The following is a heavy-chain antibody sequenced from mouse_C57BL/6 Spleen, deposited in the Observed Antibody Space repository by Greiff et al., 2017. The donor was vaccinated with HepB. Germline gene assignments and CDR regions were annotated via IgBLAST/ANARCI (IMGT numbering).Heavy chain of an antibody. CDR2: IYPGDGDT. D-gene: IGHD2-3*01. Sequence: QVQLQQSGPELVKPGASVKISCKASGYAFSSSWMNWVKQRPGKGLEWIGRIYPGDGDTNYNGKFKGKATLTADKSSSTAYMQLSSLTSEDSAVYFCARDDDSAWFAYWGQGTLVTVSA. CDR1: GYAFSSSW. CDR3: ARDDDSAWFAY. J-gene: IGHJ3*01. V-gene: IGHV1-82*01.